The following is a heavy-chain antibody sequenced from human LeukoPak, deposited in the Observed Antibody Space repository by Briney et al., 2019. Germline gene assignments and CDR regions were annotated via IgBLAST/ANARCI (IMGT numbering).Heavy chain of an antibody. CDR3: AGHSPNTYDILTGYHTKGLDY. Sequence: SETLSLTCTVSGGSISSSSYYWGWIRQPPGKGLEWIGSIYYSGSTYYNPSLKSRVTISVDTSKNQFSLKLSSVTAADTAVYYCAGHSPNTYDILTGYHTKGLDYWGQGILVTVSS. CDR2: IYYSGST. D-gene: IGHD3-9*01. J-gene: IGHJ4*02. CDR1: GGSISSSSYY. V-gene: IGHV4-39*01.